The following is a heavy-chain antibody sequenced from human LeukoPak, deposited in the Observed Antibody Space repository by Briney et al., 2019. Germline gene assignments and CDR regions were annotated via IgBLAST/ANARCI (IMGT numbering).Heavy chain of an antibody. V-gene: IGHV4-34*01. D-gene: IGHD3-10*01. CDR3: ARGRSVWFGEYFDY. J-gene: IGHJ4*02. Sequence: PSETLSLTCAVYGGSFSGYYWSWIRQPPGKGLEWIGEINHSGSTNYNPSLKSRVTISVDTSKNQFPLKLSSVTAADTAVYYCARGRSVWFGEYFDYWGQGTLVTVSS. CDR1: GGSFSGYY. CDR2: INHSGST.